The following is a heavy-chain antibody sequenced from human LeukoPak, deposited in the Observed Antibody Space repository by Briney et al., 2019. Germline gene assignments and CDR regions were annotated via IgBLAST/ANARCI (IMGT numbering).Heavy chain of an antibody. CDR2: INPNNGDT. D-gene: IGHD3-16*01. V-gene: IGHV1-2*02. CDR1: GYSFSDYY. Sequence: GASVKVSCKASGYSFSDYYINWVRQASGQGPEWMGWINPNNGDTDYAKAFQGRVTMTRDTSISTAYMELNRLRSDDTAMYYCARGEYSNGYPYRLDFWGQGTLLTVSS. CDR3: ARGEYSNGYPYRLDF. J-gene: IGHJ4*02.